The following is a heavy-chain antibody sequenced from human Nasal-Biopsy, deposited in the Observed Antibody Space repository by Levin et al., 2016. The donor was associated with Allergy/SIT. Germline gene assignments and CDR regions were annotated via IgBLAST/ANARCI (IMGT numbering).Heavy chain of an antibody. CDR1: GGSLSGYW. CDR3: ASPRGFGFDY. V-gene: IGHV4-34*01. CDR2: ISHSGST. D-gene: IGHD3-10*01. J-gene: IGHJ4*02. Sequence: SETLSLTCGVSGGSLSGYWWSWIRQPPGKGLEWIGEISHSGSTNYNPSLKSRVTMSVDTSKNQFSLKLSSVTAADTAVYYCASPRGFGFDYWGQGTLVTVSS.